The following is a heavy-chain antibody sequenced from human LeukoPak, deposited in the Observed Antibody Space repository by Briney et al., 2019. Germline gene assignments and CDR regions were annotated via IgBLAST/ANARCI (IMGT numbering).Heavy chain of an antibody. CDR2: IRYDGSNK. Sequence: PGGSLRLSCAASGFTFSSYGMHWVRQAPGKGLEWVAFIRYDGSNKYYADSVKGRFTISRDNSKNTLYLQMNSLRAEDTAVYYCAKDRRYDSSGKDAFDIWGQRTMVTVSS. D-gene: IGHD3-22*01. CDR1: GFTFSSYG. J-gene: IGHJ3*02. CDR3: AKDRRYDSSGKDAFDI. V-gene: IGHV3-30*02.